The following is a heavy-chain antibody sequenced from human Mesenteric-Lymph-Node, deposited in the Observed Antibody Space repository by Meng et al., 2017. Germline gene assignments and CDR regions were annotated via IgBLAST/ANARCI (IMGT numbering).Heavy chain of an antibody. Sequence: GESLKISCVASGFAFSSYAMSWVRRAPGKGLEWVSGISGSGGNTYYADSVKGRFTISRDNSKNTLYLHMNSLRAEDTAVYSCAKEFAVTGTGNFDFWGQGTLVTVSS. D-gene: IGHD6-19*01. V-gene: IGHV3-23*01. CDR2: ISGSGGNT. CDR1: GFAFSSYA. CDR3: AKEFAVTGTGNFDF. J-gene: IGHJ4*02.